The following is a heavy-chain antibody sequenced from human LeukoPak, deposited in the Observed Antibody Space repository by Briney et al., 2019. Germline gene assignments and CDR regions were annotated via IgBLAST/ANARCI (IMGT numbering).Heavy chain of an antibody. CDR1: GFTFSSYS. CDR2: ISSSSSYI. V-gene: IGHV3-21*01. Sequence: GGSLGLSCAASGFTFSSYSMNWVRQAPGKGLEWVSSISSSSSYIYYADSVKGRFTISRDNAKNSLYLQMNSLRAEDTAVYYCARVSSLAVAGFFDHWGQGILVTVSS. CDR3: ARVSSLAVAGFFDH. J-gene: IGHJ4*02. D-gene: IGHD6-19*01.